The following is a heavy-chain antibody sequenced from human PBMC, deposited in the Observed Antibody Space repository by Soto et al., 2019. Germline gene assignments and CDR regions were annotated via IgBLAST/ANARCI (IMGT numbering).Heavy chain of an antibody. CDR3: ARDGGVYDYSPFDY. CDR1: GGTFSSYA. CDR2: IIPIFGTA. Sequence: QVQLVQSGAEVKKPGSSVKVSCKASGGTFSSYAISWVRQAPGQGLEWMGGIIPIFGTADYAQKFQGRVTITAEESTSTAYMERSSLRSEDTAVYYCARDGGVYDYSPFDYWGQGTLVTVSS. D-gene: IGHD4-4*01. V-gene: IGHV1-69*12. J-gene: IGHJ4*02.